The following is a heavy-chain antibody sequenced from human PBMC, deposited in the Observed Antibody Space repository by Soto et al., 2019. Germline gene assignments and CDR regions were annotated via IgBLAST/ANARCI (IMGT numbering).Heavy chain of an antibody. CDR1: GGSISSSNW. D-gene: IGHD3-10*01. V-gene: IGHV4-4*02. Sequence: SETRSLTCAVSGGSISSSNWWSWVRQPPGKGLEWIGEIYHSGSTNYNPSLKSRVTISVDKSKNQFSLKLSSLTAADTAVYYCARRSITMVRGVMWAFDIWGQGTMVTVSS. J-gene: IGHJ3*02. CDR2: IYHSGST. CDR3: ARRSITMVRGVMWAFDI.